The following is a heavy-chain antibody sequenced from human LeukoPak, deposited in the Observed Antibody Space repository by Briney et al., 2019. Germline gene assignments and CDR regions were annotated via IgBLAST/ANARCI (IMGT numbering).Heavy chain of an antibody. V-gene: IGHV4-59*11. Sequence: SETLSLTCTVSGGSISSHYWSWIRQPPGKGLEWIGYIYYSGSTNYNPSLKSRVTISVDTSKNQFSLTLSSVTAADTAVYYCARGAGGVWYPDYWGQGTLVTVSS. J-gene: IGHJ4*02. CDR3: ARGAGGVWYPDY. D-gene: IGHD2-8*02. CDR2: IYYSGST. CDR1: GGSISSHY.